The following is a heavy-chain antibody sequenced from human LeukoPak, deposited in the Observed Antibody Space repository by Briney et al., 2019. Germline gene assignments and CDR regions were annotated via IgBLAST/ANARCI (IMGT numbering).Heavy chain of an antibody. J-gene: IGHJ5*02. CDR1: GYSCTSYW. CDR2: IYPGDSDT. D-gene: IGHD6-13*01. V-gene: IGHV5-51*01. CDR3: ARVAAARPPPYNWFDP. Sequence: GGSLKISCKGSGYSCTSYWIGWVRQMPGKGLEWMGIIYPGDSDTRYSPSFQGQVTISADKSISTAYLQWSSLKASDTAMYYCARVAAARPPPYNWFDPWGQGTLVTVSS.